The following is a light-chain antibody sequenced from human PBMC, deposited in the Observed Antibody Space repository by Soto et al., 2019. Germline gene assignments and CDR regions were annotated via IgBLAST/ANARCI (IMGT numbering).Light chain of an antibody. CDR1: SSDVGGYKY. CDR3: SSYTSSSTWV. V-gene: IGLV2-14*01. J-gene: IGLJ3*02. CDR2: AVN. Sequence: QSALTQPASVSGSPGQSITISCTGTSSDVGGYKYVSWYQHHPGQAPKLMIHAVNSRPSGVSTRFSGSKSSNTASLTISGLQPEDEADYYCSSYTSSSTWVFGGGTKLTVL.